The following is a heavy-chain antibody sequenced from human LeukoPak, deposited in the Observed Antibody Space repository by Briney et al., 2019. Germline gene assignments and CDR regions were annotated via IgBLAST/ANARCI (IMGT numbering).Heavy chain of an antibody. CDR2: ISWDGGST. D-gene: IGHD2-2*03. V-gene: IGHV3-43D*03. J-gene: IGHJ6*03. CDR1: GSTFDDYA. Sequence: PGGSLRLSCAASGSTFDDYAMHWVRQAPGKGLEWVSLISWDGGSTYYADSVKGRFTISRDNSKNSLYLQMNSLRAEDTALYYCAKAAAGYCSSTSCYLDYYYYMDVWGKGTTVTVSS. CDR3: AKAAAGYCSSTSCYLDYYYYMDV.